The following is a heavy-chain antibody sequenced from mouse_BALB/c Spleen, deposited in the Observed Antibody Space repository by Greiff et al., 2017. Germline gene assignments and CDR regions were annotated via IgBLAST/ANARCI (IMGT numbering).Heavy chain of an antibody. CDR1: GYTFTSYV. V-gene: IGHV1-14*01. D-gene: IGHD2-2*01. CDR3: ARRGYDGHYYAMDY. CDR2: INPYNDGT. Sequence: VHVKQSGPELVKPGASVKMSCKASGYTFTSYVMHWVKQKPGQGLEWIGYINPYNDGTKYNEKFKGKATLTSDKSSSTAYMELSSLTSEDSAVYYCARRGYDGHYYAMDYWGQGTSVTVSS. J-gene: IGHJ4*01.